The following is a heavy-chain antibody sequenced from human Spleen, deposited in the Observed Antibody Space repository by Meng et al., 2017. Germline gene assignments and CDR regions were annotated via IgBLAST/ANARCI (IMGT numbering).Heavy chain of an antibody. CDR2: INHSGIT. CDR3: ARGPTTMAHDFDY. V-gene: IGHV4-34*01. J-gene: IGHJ4*02. Sequence: QLQLQRWGVGLLKPSMTLYLACVGVGGSVRDYYWSWIRQPPGKGLEWIGEINHSGITNYNPSLESRATISVDTSQNNLSLNLSSVTPADSAVYYCARGPTTMAHDFDYWGQGTLVTVSS. D-gene: IGHD4-11*01. CDR1: GGSVRDYY.